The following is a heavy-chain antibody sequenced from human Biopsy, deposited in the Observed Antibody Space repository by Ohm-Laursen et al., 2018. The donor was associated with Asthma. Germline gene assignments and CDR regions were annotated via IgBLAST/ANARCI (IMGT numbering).Heavy chain of an antibody. J-gene: IGHJ4*02. V-gene: IGHV1-18*01. D-gene: IGHD5-24*01. Sequence: SVKVSCKASGGTFSRYAISWARQAPGQGLEWMGWISPFTGDTHFGQKFQGRVTMTTDTSTDTAYMELRSLRSDDTAVYYCARHPYNFGGFDYWGQGSLVLVSS. CDR2: ISPFTGDT. CDR1: GGTFSRYA. CDR3: ARHPYNFGGFDY.